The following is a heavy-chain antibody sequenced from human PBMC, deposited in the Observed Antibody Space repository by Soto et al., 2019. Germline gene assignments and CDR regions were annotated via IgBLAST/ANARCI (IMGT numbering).Heavy chain of an antibody. V-gene: IGHV4-34*01. J-gene: IGHJ4*02. CDR1: GGSFSGYY. CDR3: ARGIGYCSRINCHSYRRLRFGS. Sequence: QVQLQQWGAGLLKPSETLSLTCAVYGGSFSGYYWTWIRQSPEKGLEWIGEVNHSGTTYYNPSLKTRVTISVHTPKNQFSLKMSSVTAADTAVYYCARGIGYCSRINCHSYRRLRFGSWSQGPLVTVSS. D-gene: IGHD2-2*01. CDR2: VNHSGTT.